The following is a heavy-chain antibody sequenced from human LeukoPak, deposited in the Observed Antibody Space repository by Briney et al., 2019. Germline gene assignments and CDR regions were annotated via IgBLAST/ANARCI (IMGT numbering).Heavy chain of an antibody. Sequence: SCKASGYTFTSYGISWVRQAPGKGLEWVANINQDGSAEYSVDSVKGRFTISRDNAKNSLYLQMNSLRAEDTAVYYCARDTSRNDLDYWGQGALVTVSS. CDR1: GYTFTSYG. D-gene: IGHD1-1*01. V-gene: IGHV3-7*04. CDR3: ARDTSRNDLDY. J-gene: IGHJ4*02. CDR2: INQDGSAE.